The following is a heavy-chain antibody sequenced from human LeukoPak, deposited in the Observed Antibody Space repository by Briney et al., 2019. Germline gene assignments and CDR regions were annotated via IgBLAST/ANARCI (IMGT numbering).Heavy chain of an antibody. CDR3: AELGITMIGGV. CDR2: ISSSSSHI. Sequence: PGGSLRLSCAASGFTFSSSSMNWVRQAPGKGLEWVSSISSSSSHIYYADSVKGRFTISRDNAKNSLYLQMNSLRAEDTAVYYCAELGITMIGGVWGKGTTVTISS. V-gene: IGHV3-21*01. J-gene: IGHJ6*04. CDR1: GFTFSSSS. D-gene: IGHD3-10*02.